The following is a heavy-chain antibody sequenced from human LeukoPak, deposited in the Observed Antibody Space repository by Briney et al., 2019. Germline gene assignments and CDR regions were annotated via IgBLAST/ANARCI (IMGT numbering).Heavy chain of an antibody. Sequence: PGRSLRLSCAASGFTFSSYGMHWVRQAPGKGLEWVAVISYDGSNKYYADSVKGRFTISRDNSKNTLYLQMNSLRAEDTAVYYCAKMWGFYHDSGGYYHDAFDIWGQGTMVTVSS. CDR1: GFTFSSYG. D-gene: IGHD3-22*01. CDR3: AKMWGFYHDSGGYYHDAFDI. CDR2: ISYDGSNK. J-gene: IGHJ3*02. V-gene: IGHV3-30*18.